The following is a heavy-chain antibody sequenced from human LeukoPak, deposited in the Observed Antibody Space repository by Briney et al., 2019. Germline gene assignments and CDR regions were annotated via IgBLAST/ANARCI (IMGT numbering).Heavy chain of an antibody. J-gene: IGHJ4*02. CDR3: VGSHVAAY. V-gene: IGHV3-74*01. Sequence: GGSLRLSCAASGFSFSNYWIHWVRRVPGKGLVWVSHLNPDGTDAYYADSVKGRFTVSRDNARNTFYLQMNSLRAEDTAVYYCVGSHVAAYWGQGTLVTVSS. CDR2: LNPDGTDA. D-gene: IGHD3-10*01. CDR1: GFSFSNYW.